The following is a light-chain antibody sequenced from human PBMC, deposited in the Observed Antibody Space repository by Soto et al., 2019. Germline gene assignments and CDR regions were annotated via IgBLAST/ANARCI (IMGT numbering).Light chain of an antibody. CDR1: QDISIY. V-gene: IGKV1-33*01. CDR2: DTS. Sequence: DIQMTQSPSSLSASVGDRVTITCQASQDISIYLNWYQHKLGKAPKLLIYDTSTLATGVPARFSGSGSGTDFTLTINSLQPEDVATYYCQQYDSLTWTFGQGTRVEVK. J-gene: IGKJ1*01. CDR3: QQYDSLTWT.